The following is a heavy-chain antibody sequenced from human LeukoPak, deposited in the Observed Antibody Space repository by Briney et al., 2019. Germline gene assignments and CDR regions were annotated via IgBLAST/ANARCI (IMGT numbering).Heavy chain of an antibody. J-gene: IGHJ3*02. CDR3: ARRDDILTGYSPDAFDI. Sequence: GTSVKVSCKASGGTFISYAISWVRQAAGQGGEGMGGIITTIGTANYAQKFQGRVTITADESTSTAYMELSSLRSEDTAVYYCARRDDILTGYSPDAFDIWGQGTMVTVSS. CDR2: IITTIGTA. V-gene: IGHV1-69*13. CDR1: GGTFISYA. D-gene: IGHD3-9*01.